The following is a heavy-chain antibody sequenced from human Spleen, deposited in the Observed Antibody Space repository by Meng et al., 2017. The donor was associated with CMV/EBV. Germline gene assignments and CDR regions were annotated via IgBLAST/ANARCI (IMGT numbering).Heavy chain of an antibody. CDR2: INPNSGGT. J-gene: IGHJ6*02. D-gene: IGHD1-7*01. CDR1: GYTFTGYY. CDR3: ARGYLELVEGLGASYGMDV. Sequence: ASVKVSCKASGYTFTGYYMHWVRQAPGQGLEWMGWINPNSGGTNYAQKFQGRVNMTRDTSISTAYMELSRLRSDDTAVYYCARGYLELVEGLGASYGMDVWGQGTTVTVSS. V-gene: IGHV1-2*02.